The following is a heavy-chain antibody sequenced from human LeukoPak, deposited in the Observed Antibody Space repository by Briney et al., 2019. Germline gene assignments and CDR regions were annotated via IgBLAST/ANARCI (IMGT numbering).Heavy chain of an antibody. CDR3: AKARWVSNADAVW. Sequence: PGGSLTLSCAASGFSFTNYAMSWLRQAPAGGPEWVSSLNACGETFYADSVKGRFTLSRDDSRTTVYLQLNNLRVEDTAIYYCAKARWVSNADAVWWGQGTQVTVSS. V-gene: IGHV3-23*01. D-gene: IGHD1-1*01. CDR2: LNACGET. J-gene: IGHJ4*02. CDR1: GFSFTNYA.